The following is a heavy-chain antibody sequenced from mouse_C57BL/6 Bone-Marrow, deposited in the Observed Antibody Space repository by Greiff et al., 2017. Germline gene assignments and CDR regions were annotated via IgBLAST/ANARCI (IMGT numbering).Heavy chain of an antibody. CDR3: ARWGLRGYAMDY. D-gene: IGHD2-4*01. CDR1: GYTFTSYW. J-gene: IGHJ4*01. CDR2: IDPSDSYT. V-gene: IGHV1-50*01. Sequence: QVQLQQPRAELVKPGASVKLSCKASGYTFTSYWMQWVKQRPGQGLEWIGEIDPSDSYTNYNQKFKGKATLTVDTSSSTAYMQLSSLTSEDSAVYYCARWGLRGYAMDYWGQGTSVTVSS.